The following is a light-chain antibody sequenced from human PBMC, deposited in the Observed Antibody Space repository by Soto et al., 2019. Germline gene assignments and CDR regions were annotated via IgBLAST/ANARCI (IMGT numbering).Light chain of an antibody. CDR1: QNITTW. J-gene: IGKJ1*01. Sequence: DIQMTQSPSTLSASAGDTVTITCRASQNITTWLAWYLQKPGKAPKLLIYKASTLETGAPSRFSGSGSGTDFTLTISSLEPEDFAVYYCQQRSNWPRTFGQGTKVDIK. CDR3: QQRSNWPRT. V-gene: IGKV1-5*03. CDR2: KAS.